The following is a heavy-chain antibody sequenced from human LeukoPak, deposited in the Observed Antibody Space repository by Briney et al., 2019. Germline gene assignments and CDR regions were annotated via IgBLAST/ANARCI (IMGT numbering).Heavy chain of an antibody. CDR1: GFTFSSDA. Sequence: GGSLRLSCAASGFTFSSDAMHWVRQAPGKGLEYVSAISSNGGSTYYANSVKGRFTISRDNSKNTLYLQMGSLRAEDMAVYYCAKDIQPYDSSGYLDYWGQGTLVTVSS. CDR3: AKDIQPYDSSGYLDY. J-gene: IGHJ4*02. D-gene: IGHD3-22*01. V-gene: IGHV3-64*01. CDR2: ISSNGGST.